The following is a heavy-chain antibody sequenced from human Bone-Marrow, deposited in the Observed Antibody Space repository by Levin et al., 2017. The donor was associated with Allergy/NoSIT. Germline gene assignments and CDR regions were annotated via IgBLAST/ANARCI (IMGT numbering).Heavy chain of an antibody. J-gene: IGHJ5*01. Sequence: MASETLSLTCTVSGGSISSETDHWSWIRQPAGKRLEWIGRMSTSGTTNYNPSLKSRVTISIDTSKNQFSLRLTSVTAADAAVYFGARDLASGYGLDSWGQGRLVTVSS. V-gene: IGHV4-61*02. D-gene: IGHD5-12*01. CDR1: GGSISSETDH. CDR3: ARDLASGYGLDS. CDR2: MSTSGTT.